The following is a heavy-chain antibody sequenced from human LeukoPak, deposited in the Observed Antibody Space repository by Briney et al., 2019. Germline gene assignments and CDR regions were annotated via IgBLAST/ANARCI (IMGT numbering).Heavy chain of an antibody. J-gene: IGHJ4*02. D-gene: IGHD3-10*01. CDR3: ARLGLGSGSSCGY. CDR2: IYPGDSET. V-gene: IGHV5-51*01. Sequence: PGASLKICCKVSGDNFASYRIGGVRQMPGKRLEWTGFIYPGDSETKNSPSFQGQVTRSADKSISTAYLQWSGLKASDTAIYYCARLGLGSGSSCGYWGQGTRVIVSS. CDR1: GDNFASYR.